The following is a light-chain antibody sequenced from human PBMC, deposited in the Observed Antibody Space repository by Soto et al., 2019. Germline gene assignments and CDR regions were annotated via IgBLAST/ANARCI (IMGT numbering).Light chain of an antibody. CDR2: DAS. CDR3: QQRSNWPPIP. J-gene: IGKJ5*01. V-gene: IGKV3-11*01. CDR1: QSVSSY. Sequence: EIVMTQSPATLSVSPGERATLSCRASQSVSSYLAWYQQKPGQAPRLLIYDASNRATGIPARFSGSGSGTDFTLTIGSLEPEDFAVYYCQQRSNWPPIPFGQGTRLEIK.